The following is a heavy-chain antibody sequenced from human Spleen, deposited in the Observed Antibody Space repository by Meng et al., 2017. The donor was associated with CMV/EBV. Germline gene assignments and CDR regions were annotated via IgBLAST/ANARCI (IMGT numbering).Heavy chain of an antibody. Sequence: GESLKISCAASGITFSSYGMHWVRQAPGKGLEWVAFIRYDGSDKYYADFVKGRFTISRDNSKNTLYLQMNSLRAEDTAVYYCAKEGYWGQGTLVTVSS. J-gene: IGHJ4*02. CDR2: IRYDGSDK. V-gene: IGHV3-30*02. CDR1: GITFSSYG. CDR3: AKEGY.